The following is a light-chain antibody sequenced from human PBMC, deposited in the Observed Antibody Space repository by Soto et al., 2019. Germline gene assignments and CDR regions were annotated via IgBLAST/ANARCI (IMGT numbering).Light chain of an antibody. CDR3: QQYDNWPWT. J-gene: IGKJ1*01. Sequence: EIVLTQSPGTPSLSPGERATLSCRASQSVSNNYLAWYQQKPGQAPRLLIYGASNRATGIPARFSGSGSGTDFTLTISSLQSEDFAVYYCQQYDNWPWTFGQGTKVDIK. CDR1: QSVSNN. V-gene: IGKV3D-15*01. CDR2: GAS.